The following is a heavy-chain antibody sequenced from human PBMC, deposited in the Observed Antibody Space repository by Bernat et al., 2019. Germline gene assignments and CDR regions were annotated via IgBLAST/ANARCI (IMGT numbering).Heavy chain of an antibody. V-gene: IGHV4-34*01. CDR2: INHSGST. J-gene: IGHJ3*02. CDR1: GGSFSGYY. CDR3: ARGQRVRAAFDI. Sequence: QVLLQQWGAGLLKPSETLSLTCAVYGGSFSGYYWSWIRQPPGKGLEWIGEINHSGSTNYNPSLKSRVTISVDTSKNQFSLKLSSVTAADTAVYYCARGQRVRAAFDIWGQGTMVTVSS.